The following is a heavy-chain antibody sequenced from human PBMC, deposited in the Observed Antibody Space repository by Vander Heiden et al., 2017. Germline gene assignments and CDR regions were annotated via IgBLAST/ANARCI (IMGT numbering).Heavy chain of an antibody. D-gene: IGHD6-6*01. CDR3: ARPNIAARYYYGMDV. V-gene: IGHV5-51*01. Sequence: EVQLVQSGAEVKKPGESLKISCKGSGYSFTSYWIGWVRQMPEKGLEWMGIIYPGDSDTRYSPSFQGQVTISADKSISTAYLQWSSLKASDTAMYYCARPNIAARYYYGMDVWGQGTTVTVSS. CDR1: GYSFTSYW. J-gene: IGHJ6*02. CDR2: IYPGDSDT.